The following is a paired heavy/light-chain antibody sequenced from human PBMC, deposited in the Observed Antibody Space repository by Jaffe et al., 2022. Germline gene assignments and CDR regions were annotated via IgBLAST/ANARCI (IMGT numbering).Heavy chain of an antibody. D-gene: IGHD2-15*01. CDR3: ARGRLTGWVVVVAAHFGAFDI. CDR1: GGSFSGYY. V-gene: IGHV4-34*01. J-gene: IGHJ3*02. CDR2: INHSGST. Sequence: QVQLQQWGAGLLKPSETLSLTCAVYGGSFSGYYWSWIRQPPGKGLEWIGEINHSGSTNYNPSLKSRVTISVDTSKNQFSLKLSSVTAADTAVYYCARGRLTGWVVVVAAHFGAFDIWGQGTMVTVSS.
Light chain of an antibody. CDR1: SSDVGGYNY. CDR3: SSYAGSNNHYV. J-gene: IGLJ1*01. V-gene: IGLV2-8*01. CDR2: EVS. Sequence: QSALTQPPSASGSPGQSVTISCTGTSSDVGGYNYVSWYQQHPGKAPKLMIYEVSKRPSGVPDRFSGSKSGNTASLTVSGLQAEDEADYYCSSYAGSNNHYVFGTGTKVTVL.